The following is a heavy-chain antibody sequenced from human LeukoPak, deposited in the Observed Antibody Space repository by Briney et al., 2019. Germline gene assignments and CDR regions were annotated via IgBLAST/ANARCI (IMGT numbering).Heavy chain of an antibody. Sequence: GRSLRLSCAASGFTFSSYAMHWVRQAPGKGLEWVAVISYDGSNKYYADSVKGRFTISGDNSKNTLYLQMNSLRAEDTAVYYCARPAGYCSSTSCSADYWGQGTLVTVSS. CDR2: ISYDGSNK. J-gene: IGHJ4*02. V-gene: IGHV3-30-3*01. D-gene: IGHD2-2*01. CDR3: ARPAGYCSSTSCSADY. CDR1: GFTFSSYA.